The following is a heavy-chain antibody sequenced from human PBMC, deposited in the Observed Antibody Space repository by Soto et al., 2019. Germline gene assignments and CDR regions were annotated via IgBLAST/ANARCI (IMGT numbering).Heavy chain of an antibody. CDR3: ARIKLVEWFFINVDVYDMDV. V-gene: IGHV3-48*02. CDR2: ISSDSRTI. J-gene: IGHJ6*02. CDR1: GFSLSDYA. D-gene: IGHD3-3*01. Sequence: PGGSLRLSCVASGFSLSDYAVNWVRQAPGKGLEWVSFISSDSRTIYYADSVEGRFTVSRDNARNSVSLQMDSLRDEDAAVYCCARIKLVEWFFINVDVYDMDVWGQGTPVTVSS.